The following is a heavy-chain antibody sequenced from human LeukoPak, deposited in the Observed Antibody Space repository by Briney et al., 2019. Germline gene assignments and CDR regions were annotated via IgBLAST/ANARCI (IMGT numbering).Heavy chain of an antibody. J-gene: IGHJ4*02. V-gene: IGHV3-53*01. CDR3: AARLNYSVRPSDQ. CDR1: LLTFSNYS. Sequence: GGSLSLSCAPSLLTFSNYSMNWVRQAPGGGLEWASVVYSGVSTYYADSLTGRFTICRDNCKNTLYLQMNSLRADDTRVYYCAARLNYSVRPSDQGARETLLT. D-gene: IGHD1-7*01. CDR2: VYSGVST.